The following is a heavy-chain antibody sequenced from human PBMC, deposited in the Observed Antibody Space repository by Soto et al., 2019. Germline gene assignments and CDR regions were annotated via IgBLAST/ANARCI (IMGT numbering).Heavy chain of an antibody. CDR3: ASPVDYYFYAMDA. CDR1: GYRFSSFG. V-gene: IGHV1-18*01. J-gene: IGHJ6*02. Sequence: QVQLVQSGAEVKKPGASVKVSCKASGYRFSSFGIIWVRQAPGQGLEWMGWISAYNGNTNYAQKFQGRVTMSTDTSTSSAYMELRGLRSDDTAVYYCASPVDYYFYAMDAWGQGTTVTVSS. CDR2: ISAYNGNT.